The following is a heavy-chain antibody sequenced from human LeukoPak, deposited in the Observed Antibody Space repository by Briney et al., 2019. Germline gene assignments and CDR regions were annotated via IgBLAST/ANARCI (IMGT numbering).Heavy chain of an antibody. J-gene: IGHJ4*02. CDR3: ARVGHDSRGYYCD. V-gene: IGHV1-2*02. CDR2: MNPKSGVT. CDR1: GYTFTSYY. Sequence: ASVKVSCKASGYTFTSYYIHWVRQAPGQGLEWMAWMNPKSGVTNCAQNFQGRVTMTRDTSISTAYVELSSLRSDDTAVYYCARVGHDSRGYYCDWGQGTLVTVSS. D-gene: IGHD3-22*01.